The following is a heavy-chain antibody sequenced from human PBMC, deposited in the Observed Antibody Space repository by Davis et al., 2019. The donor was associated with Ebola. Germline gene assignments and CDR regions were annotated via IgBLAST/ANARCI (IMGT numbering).Heavy chain of an antibody. V-gene: IGHV5-51*01. CDR1: GYSFTTYW. CDR2: IHPGDSDI. D-gene: IGHD5-24*01. CDR3: ARLGDGYNYHFDY. Sequence: KVSCKASGYSFTTYWIGWVRQVPGKGLEWMGLIHPGDSDIRYSPSFQGQVTISVDKSITTAYLQWSSLKASDTAMYYCARLGDGYNYHFDYWGQGTLVTVSS. J-gene: IGHJ4*02.